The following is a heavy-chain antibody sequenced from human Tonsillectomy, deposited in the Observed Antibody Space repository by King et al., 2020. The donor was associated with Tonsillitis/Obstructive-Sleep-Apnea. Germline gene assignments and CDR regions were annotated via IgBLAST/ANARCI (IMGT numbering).Heavy chain of an antibody. CDR2: ISGSGGST. J-gene: IGHJ3*02. CDR1: GFTFSSYA. Sequence: VQLVESGGGLVQPGGSLRLSCAASGFTFSSYAMSWVRQAPGKGLEWVSAISGSGGSTYYADSVKGRFTISRDNSKNTLYLQMNSLRAEDTAVYYCAKGGPGKSSTIHDAFDIWGQGTMVTVSS. V-gene: IGHV3-23*04. CDR3: AKGGPGKSSTIHDAFDI. D-gene: IGHD2-2*01.